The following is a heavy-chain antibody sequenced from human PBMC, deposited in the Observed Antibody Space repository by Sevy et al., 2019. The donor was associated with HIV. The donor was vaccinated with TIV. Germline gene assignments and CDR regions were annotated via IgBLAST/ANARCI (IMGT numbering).Heavy chain of an antibody. D-gene: IGHD3-22*01. V-gene: IGHV3-33*01. CDR1: GFTFSNYG. CDR2: IWNDGSNK. J-gene: IGHJ4*02. CDR3: ARGGDFNDRSAKRDFDY. Sequence: GSLRLSCAASGFTFSNYGMHWVHQAPGKGLEWVAVIWNDGSNKYYADSVKGRFTISRDNSKNTLYLQMNSLRVEDTAVYFCARGGDFNDRSAKRDFDYWGQGTLVTVSS.